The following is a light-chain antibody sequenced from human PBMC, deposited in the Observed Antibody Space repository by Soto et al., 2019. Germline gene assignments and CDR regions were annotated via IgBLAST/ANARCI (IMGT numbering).Light chain of an antibody. V-gene: IGLV1-51*01. CDR1: SSNIGNNY. J-gene: IGLJ2*01. Sequence: QSVLTQPPAVSATPGQKVTISCSGCSSNIGNNYVSWYQQFPGAAPKLLIYDNYWRPSGITDRFPASKSGTSATLGITGLQTGAEADYYCATWDSSLSAVVVGGGTKVTVL. CDR2: DNY. CDR3: ATWDSSLSAVV.